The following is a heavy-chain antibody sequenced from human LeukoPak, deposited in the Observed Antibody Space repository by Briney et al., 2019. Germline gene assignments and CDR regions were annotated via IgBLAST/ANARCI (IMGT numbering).Heavy chain of an antibody. CDR1: GGSFSNYY. CDR3: ARSPNSGYDPFDY. Sequence: PSETLSLTCAVYGGSFSNYYGSWIRQPPGKGLEWIGSIYYSGSTYYNPSLKSRVTISVDTSKNQFSLKLSSVTAADTAVYYCARSPNSGYDPFDYWGQGTLVTVSS. J-gene: IGHJ4*02. CDR2: IYYSGST. D-gene: IGHD5-12*01. V-gene: IGHV4-39*01.